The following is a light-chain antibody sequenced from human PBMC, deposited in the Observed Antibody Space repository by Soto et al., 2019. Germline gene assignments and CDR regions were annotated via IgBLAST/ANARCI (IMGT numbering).Light chain of an antibody. V-gene: IGKV3-11*01. CDR3: QQRSNWGLT. Sequence: EIVLTQSPATLSVSPGDRVTLSCRASQSVSSYLAWYQQKPGQAPRLLIYDASNRATGIPARFSGSGSGTDFTLTISSLEPEDFAVYYCQQRSNWGLTFGGGTKVDIK. CDR1: QSVSSY. CDR2: DAS. J-gene: IGKJ4*01.